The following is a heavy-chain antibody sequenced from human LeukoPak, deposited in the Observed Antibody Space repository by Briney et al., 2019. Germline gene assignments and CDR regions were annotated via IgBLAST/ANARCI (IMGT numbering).Heavy chain of an antibody. CDR3: ARGQAVAGTSDY. J-gene: IGHJ4*02. V-gene: IGHV3-30-3*01. CDR1: GFSFSYYW. Sequence: PGGSLRLSCAASGFSFSYYWMSWVRQAPGKGLEWVAVISYDGSNKYYADSVKGRFTISRDNSKNTLYLQMNSLRAEDTAVYYCARGQAVAGTSDYWGQGTLVTVSS. CDR2: ISYDGSNK. D-gene: IGHD6-19*01.